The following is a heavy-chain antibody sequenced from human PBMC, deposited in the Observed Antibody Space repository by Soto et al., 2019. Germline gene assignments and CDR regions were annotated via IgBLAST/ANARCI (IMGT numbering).Heavy chain of an antibody. D-gene: IGHD1-26*01. Sequence: QVQLQESGPGLVKPSQTLSLTCTVSGGSISRGGYYWSWIRQHPGKGLEWIGYIYYSGSTYYNPSLKSRVTISVDTSKNQFSLKLSSVTAADTAVYYCAREGSYSRRHAHEFDYWGQGTLVTVSS. J-gene: IGHJ4*02. CDR2: IYYSGST. CDR3: AREGSYSRRHAHEFDY. CDR1: GGSISRGGYY. V-gene: IGHV4-31*03.